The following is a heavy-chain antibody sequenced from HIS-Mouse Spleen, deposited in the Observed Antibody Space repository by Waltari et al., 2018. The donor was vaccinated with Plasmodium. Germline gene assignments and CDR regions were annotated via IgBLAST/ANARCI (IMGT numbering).Heavy chain of an antibody. CDR3: ARGMKSSSSAFDI. V-gene: IGHV3-53*01. D-gene: IGHD6-6*01. CDR1: GFTVSSNY. J-gene: IGHJ3*02. CDR2: IYSGGST. Sequence: EVQPVESGGGLIQPGGSLRLSCAASGFTVSSNYMSWVRQAPGKGLGWVSVIYSGGSTYYADSVKGRFTISRDNSKNTLYLQMNSLRAEDTAVYYCARGMKSSSSAFDIWGQGTMVTVSS.